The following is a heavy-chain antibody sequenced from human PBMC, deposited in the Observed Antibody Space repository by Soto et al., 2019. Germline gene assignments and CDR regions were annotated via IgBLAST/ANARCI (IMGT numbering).Heavy chain of an antibody. J-gene: IGHJ4*02. CDR1: GYSFTSYW. V-gene: IGHV5-51*01. D-gene: IGHD2-2*01. CDR3: ARPGFCSTGDCSDFDY. Sequence: GASLKSSCKGSGYSFTSYWIGWVRQIPGKGLEWMGIIYPGDSDTTYNPSFQGQVTFSADKSINTAYLQWSSLKASDTAVYYCARPGFCSTGDCSDFDYWRQGTQVTVSS. CDR2: IYPGDSDT.